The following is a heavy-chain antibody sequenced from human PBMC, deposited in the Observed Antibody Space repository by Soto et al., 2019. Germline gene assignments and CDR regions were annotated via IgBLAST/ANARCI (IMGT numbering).Heavy chain of an antibody. Sequence: GGSLRLSCVGSGFAFSSYAMSWARQAPGRGLEWLAGITGSGIDADYTDSLRGRFTISRDNSKSTIYLQMNSLRVEDTAMYHCVFGTRGVVDTYYHYWGRGTMVTVSS. CDR1: GFAFSSYA. CDR3: VFGTRGVVDTYYHY. V-gene: IGHV3-23*01. D-gene: IGHD3-10*01. CDR2: ITGSGIDA. J-gene: IGHJ4*02.